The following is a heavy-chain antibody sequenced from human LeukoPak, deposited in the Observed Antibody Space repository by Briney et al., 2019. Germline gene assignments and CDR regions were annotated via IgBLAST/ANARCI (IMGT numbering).Heavy chain of an antibody. J-gene: IGHJ4*02. CDR2: INHSGST. Sequence: SETLSLTCAVYGGSFSGYYWSWIRQPPGKGLEWIREINHSGSTNYNPSLKSRVTISVDTSKNQFSLKLSSVTAADTAVYYCARDYQGGYGDKTVDYWGQGTLVTVSS. CDR1: GGSFSGYY. V-gene: IGHV4-34*01. D-gene: IGHD5-18*01. CDR3: ARDYQGGYGDKTVDY.